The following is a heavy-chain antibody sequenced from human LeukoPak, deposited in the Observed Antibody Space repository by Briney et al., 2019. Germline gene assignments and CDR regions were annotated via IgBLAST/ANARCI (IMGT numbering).Heavy chain of an antibody. CDR1: GFTVTGYY. CDR2: INPNSGGT. J-gene: IGHJ5*02. Sequence: GASVKVSCKASGFTVTGYYMHWVRQAPGQGLEWMGWINPNSGGTSYAQKFQGGVTMTRGTSINTGYMELSSLRSDDTAVYYCARVLGTIHWFDPWGQGTLVTVSS. D-gene: IGHD3-3*01. V-gene: IGHV1-2*02. CDR3: ARVLGTIHWFDP.